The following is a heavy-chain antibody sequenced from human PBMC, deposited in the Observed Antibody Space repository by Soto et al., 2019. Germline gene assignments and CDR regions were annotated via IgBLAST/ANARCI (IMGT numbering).Heavy chain of an antibody. V-gene: IGHV4-39*01. D-gene: IGHD6-6*01. Sequence: QLQLQESGPGLVKPSETLSLTCTVSGGSISSSSYYWGWIRQPPGKGLEWIGSIDYSGSTYYNPSLKSRVTMSSETFKNQCSLKQSSVTAAGTAVYYCARHMRAQLFLFDYWGQGTLVTVSS. CDR2: IDYSGST. CDR1: GGSISSSSYY. CDR3: ARHMRAQLFLFDY. J-gene: IGHJ4*02.